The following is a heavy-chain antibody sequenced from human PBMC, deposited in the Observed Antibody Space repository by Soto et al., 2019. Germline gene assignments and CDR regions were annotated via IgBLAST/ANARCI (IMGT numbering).Heavy chain of an antibody. Sequence: QITLKESGPTLVKPTQTLTLTCSFSGFSLNTDGVGVGWVRQPPGEALEWLALIYWDDDERYNPSLKTSLTTTKGTSQKQVVLSKTNMYPVDTAPYYCAKSRNGITEDSQVVEFTSWGQETLVTVS. D-gene: IGHD1-20*01. J-gene: IGHJ5*02. CDR3: AKSRNGITEDSQVVEFTS. V-gene: IGHV2-5*02. CDR1: GFSLNTDGVG. CDR2: IYWDDDE.